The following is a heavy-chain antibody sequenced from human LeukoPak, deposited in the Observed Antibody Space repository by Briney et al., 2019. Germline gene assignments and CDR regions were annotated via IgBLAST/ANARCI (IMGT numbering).Heavy chain of an antibody. CDR1: GGSISSSSYY. Sequence: PSETLSLTCTVSGGSISSSSYYWGWIRQPPGKGLEWIGSIYYSGSTYYNPSLKSRVTISVDTSKNQFSLKLSSVTAADTAVYYCARAMYSTSSYYFDYWGQGTLVTVSS. V-gene: IGHV4-39*07. CDR3: ARAMYSTSSYYFDY. D-gene: IGHD6-13*01. J-gene: IGHJ4*02. CDR2: IYYSGST.